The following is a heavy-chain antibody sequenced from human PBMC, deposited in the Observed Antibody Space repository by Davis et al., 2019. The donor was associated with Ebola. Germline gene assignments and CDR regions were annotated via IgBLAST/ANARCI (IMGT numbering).Heavy chain of an antibody. D-gene: IGHD1-26*01. J-gene: IGHJ4*02. CDR2: INPNSGGT. V-gene: IGHV1-2*04. CDR3: ARAEWELMYYFDY. Sequence: ASVKVSCKASGYTFTGYYMHWVRQAPGQGLEWMGWINPNSGGTNYAQKFQGWVTMTRDTSISTAYMELSRLRSDDTAVYYCARAEWELMYYFDYWGQGTLVTVSS. CDR1: GYTFTGYY.